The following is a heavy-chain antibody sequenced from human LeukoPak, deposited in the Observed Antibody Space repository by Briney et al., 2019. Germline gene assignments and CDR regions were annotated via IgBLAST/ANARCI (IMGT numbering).Heavy chain of an antibody. CDR2: ISGDGDST. V-gene: IGHV3-23*01. CDR3: ARDVYKAHSY. J-gene: IGHJ4*02. Sequence: PGGSLRLSCASSGFIFTRYALDWVRQAPGKGLEWISVISGDGDSTHYADSVRGRFTISRDNSKNTLYLQMNSLRAEDTAVYYCARDVYKAHSYWGQGTLVTVSS. CDR1: GFIFTRYA. D-gene: IGHD1-14*01.